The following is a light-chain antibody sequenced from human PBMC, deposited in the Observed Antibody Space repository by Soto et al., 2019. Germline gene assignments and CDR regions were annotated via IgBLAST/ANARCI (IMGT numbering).Light chain of an antibody. CDR1: QGISSA. CDR3: QQFQSYALT. J-gene: IGKJ4*01. V-gene: IGKV1-13*02. CDR2: DAS. Sequence: AIQLTQSPSSLSASVGDRVTITCRASQGISSALAWYQHKPGRAPRLLIYDASSLQSGVPSRFSGSGSGTDFTLTISSRQPEDFATYYFQQFQSYALTFGGGTKLAIK.